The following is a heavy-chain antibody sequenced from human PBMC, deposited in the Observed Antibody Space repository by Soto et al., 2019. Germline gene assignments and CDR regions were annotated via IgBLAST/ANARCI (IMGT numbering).Heavy chain of an antibody. V-gene: IGHV4-61*01. Sequence: SETLSLTCTVSGCSVSSGNYYWSWIRQPPGKGLEWIGYIDYSGSIKYNPSLKSRVTISVDTSKNQFSLKLSSVTAADTAVYYCARGINYYDSSGDSWFDPWGQGTLVTVSS. CDR2: IDYSGSI. D-gene: IGHD3-22*01. CDR1: GCSVSSGNYY. CDR3: ARGINYYDSSGDSWFDP. J-gene: IGHJ5*02.